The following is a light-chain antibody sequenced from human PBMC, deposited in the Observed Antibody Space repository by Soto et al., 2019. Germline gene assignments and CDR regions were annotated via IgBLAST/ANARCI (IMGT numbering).Light chain of an antibody. CDR1: ALPKQY. V-gene: IGLV3-25*02. CDR2: KDS. Sequence: SYELTQPPSVSVSPGQTARITCSGDALPKQYAYWYQQKPRQAPVLVIYKDSERPSGIPERFSGSSSGTTVTLTISGVQAEDEADYYCQSADSSGTYRVFGTGTKVTVL. CDR3: QSADSSGTYRV. J-gene: IGLJ1*01.